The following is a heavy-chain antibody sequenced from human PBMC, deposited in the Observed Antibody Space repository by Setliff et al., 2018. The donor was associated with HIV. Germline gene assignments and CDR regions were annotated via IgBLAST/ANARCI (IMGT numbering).Heavy chain of an antibody. D-gene: IGHD3-3*01. CDR1: GFTFSSYS. J-gene: IGHJ3*02. V-gene: IGHV3-21*06. Sequence: GGSLRLSCAASGFTFSSYSMNWVRQAPGKGLEWVSFISRTSSYIYYADSLKGRFTISRDNANNSLYLQMNSLRAEDTAVYYCARGFVLRFLEWSMPDAFDIWGQGTMVT. CDR3: ARGFVLRFLEWSMPDAFDI. CDR2: ISRTSSYI.